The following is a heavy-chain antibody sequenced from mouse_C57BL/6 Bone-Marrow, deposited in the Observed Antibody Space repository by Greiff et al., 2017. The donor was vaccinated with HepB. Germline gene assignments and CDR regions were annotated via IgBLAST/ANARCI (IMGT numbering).Heavy chain of an antibody. CDR1: GFTFSDYG. V-gene: IGHV5-17*01. J-gene: IGHJ4*01. CDR3: ARRTSSGYGYAMDY. D-gene: IGHD3-2*02. CDR2: ISSGSSTI. Sequence: EVMLVESGGGLVKPGGSLKLSCAASGFTFSDYGMHWVRQAPEKGLEWVAYISSGSSTIYYADTVKGRFTISRDNAKNTLFLQMSSLRSEDTAMYYCARRTSSGYGYAMDYWGQGTSVTVSS.